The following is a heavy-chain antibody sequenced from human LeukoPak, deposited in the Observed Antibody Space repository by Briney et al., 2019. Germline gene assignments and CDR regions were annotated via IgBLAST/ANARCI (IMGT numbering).Heavy chain of an antibody. CDR3: AKDMNSWRDGSGLGDYFDY. J-gene: IGHJ4*02. D-gene: IGHD6-19*01. Sequence: GGSLRLSCAASGFTFSSYEMNWVRQAPGKGLEWVSYISSSGSTIYYADSVKGRFTISRDNSKNTLYLQMNSLRADDTAVYYCAKDMNSWRDGSGLGDYFDYWGQGTLVTVSS. V-gene: IGHV3-48*03. CDR2: ISSSGSTI. CDR1: GFTFSSYE.